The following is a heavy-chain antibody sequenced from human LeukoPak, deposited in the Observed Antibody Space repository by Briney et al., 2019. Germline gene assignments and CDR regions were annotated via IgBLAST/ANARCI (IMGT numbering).Heavy chain of an antibody. D-gene: IGHD3-9*01. CDR3: ARIRCGHSGSVCYNH. CDR1: GVSINDYY. V-gene: IGHV4-34*01. CDR2: ISHTEGT. J-gene: IGHJ1*01. Sequence: SETLSLTCGVFGVSINDYYWSWIRQSPGKGLEWIGEISHTEGTRYNPSLESRATMSVGTSENQLSLKLIFVTAADTAVYYCARIRCGHSGSVCYNHWGLGTLVTVSS.